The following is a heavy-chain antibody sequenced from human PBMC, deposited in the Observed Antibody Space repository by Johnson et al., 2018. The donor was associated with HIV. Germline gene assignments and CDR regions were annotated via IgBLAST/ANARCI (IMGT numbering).Heavy chain of an antibody. CDR3: ARVWETKGPYDAFDI. Sequence: EMQLVESGGGLVQPGGSLRLSCAASGFTFDDYGMSWVRQVPGKGLEWVSVIYASGDTYYANSVKGRFTISRDNSKNTLYLQMGSLRAEDMAVYYCARVWETKGPYDAFDIWGQGTVVTVS. D-gene: IGHD1-1*01. V-gene: IGHV3-66*01. CDR1: GFTFDDYG. CDR2: IYASGDT. J-gene: IGHJ3*02.